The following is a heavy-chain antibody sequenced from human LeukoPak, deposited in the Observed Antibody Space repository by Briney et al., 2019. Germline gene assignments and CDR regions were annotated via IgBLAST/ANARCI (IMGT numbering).Heavy chain of an antibody. CDR2: IWYDGSNK. D-gene: IGHD4-23*01. CDR1: GFTFSSYG. J-gene: IGHJ4*02. CDR3: AKVADYGGKSYFDY. V-gene: IGHV3-33*06. Sequence: PGGSLRLSCAASGFTFSSYGMHWVRQAPGKGLEWVAVIWYDGSNKYYADSVKGRFTISRDNSKNTLYLQMNSLRAEDTAVYYCAKVADYGGKSYFDYWGQGTLVTVSS.